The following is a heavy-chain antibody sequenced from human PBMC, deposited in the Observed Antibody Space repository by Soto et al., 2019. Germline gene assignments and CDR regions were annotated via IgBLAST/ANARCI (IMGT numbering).Heavy chain of an antibody. CDR1: GDSVSSNGAC. J-gene: IGHJ6*02. CDR3: ARVHCSAGTCLDGLDF. V-gene: IGHV6-1*01. CDR2: IYYRSKWFH. D-gene: IGHD2-15*01. Sequence: SQTLSLTCVISGDSVSSNGACWNWIRQSPSRGLQWLGRIYYRSKWFHDYAASVESRMAINPDTSRNQFSLQLNYVTPEDTAVYYCARVHCSAGTCLDGLDFWGQATTVTVSS.